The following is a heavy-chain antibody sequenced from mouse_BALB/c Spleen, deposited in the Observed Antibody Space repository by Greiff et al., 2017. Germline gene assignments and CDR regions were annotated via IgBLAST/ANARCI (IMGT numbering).Heavy chain of an antibody. CDR2: ISDGGSYT. J-gene: IGHJ4*01. Sequence: EVKLMESGGGLVKPGGSLKLSCAASGFTFSDYYMYWVRQTPEKRLEWVATISDGGSYTYYPDSVKGRFTISRDNAKNNLYLQMSSLKSEDTAMYYCARDEGSSYPYYAMDYWGQGTSVTVSS. D-gene: IGHD1-1*01. CDR1: GFTFSDYY. CDR3: ARDEGSSYPYYAMDY. V-gene: IGHV5-4*02.